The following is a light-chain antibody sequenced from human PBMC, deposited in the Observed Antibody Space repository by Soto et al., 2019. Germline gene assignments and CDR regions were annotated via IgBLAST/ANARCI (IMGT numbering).Light chain of an antibody. CDR3: QQRTDWALT. V-gene: IGKV3-11*01. CDR1: QSVSSN. J-gene: IGKJ4*01. Sequence: EIVLAQAPGSLSFSRGERAALSCRASQSVSSNLAWYQQKPGQAPRLLIYDASNRATGIPARFSGSGSGTDFTLTISSLEPEDFAVYYCQQRTDWALTFGGGTKVDIK. CDR2: DAS.